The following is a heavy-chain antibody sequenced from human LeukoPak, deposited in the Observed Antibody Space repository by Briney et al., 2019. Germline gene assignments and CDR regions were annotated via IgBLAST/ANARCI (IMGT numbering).Heavy chain of an antibody. V-gene: IGHV3-30*02. Sequence: AGGSLRLSCAASGFTFSNYGIHWVRQAPGKGLEWVAFIRYDGSNKYYADSVKGRFTISRDNSKNTLYLQMNSLRAEDTAVYYCAKAEGVVVPAATGAPDYWGQGTLVTVSS. D-gene: IGHD2-2*01. J-gene: IGHJ4*02. CDR1: GFTFSNYG. CDR3: AKAEGVVVPAATGAPDY. CDR2: IRYDGSNK.